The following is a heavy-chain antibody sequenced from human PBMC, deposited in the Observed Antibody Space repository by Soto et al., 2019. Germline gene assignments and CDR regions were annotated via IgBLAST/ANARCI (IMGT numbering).Heavy chain of an antibody. CDR1: GFTFDGYT. CDR3: ARSMAKVDCGPDV. Sequence: EVQLLDSGGGVVQPGASLRLSCAASGFTFDGYTMNWVRQAPGKGLEWLAGVRGSGSPTYYADSVKGRFTISRDNANNTLCPQGNSPRVEDTAVDYCARSMAKVDCGPDVWGQGTTVTVSS. D-gene: IGHD3-10*01. V-gene: IGHV3-23*01. J-gene: IGHJ6*02. CDR2: VRGSGSPT.